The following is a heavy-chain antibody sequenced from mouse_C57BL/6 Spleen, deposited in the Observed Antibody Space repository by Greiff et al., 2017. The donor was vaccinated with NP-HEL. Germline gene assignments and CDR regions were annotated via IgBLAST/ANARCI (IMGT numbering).Heavy chain of an antibody. D-gene: IGHD2-3*01. CDR2: ILAGSGST. Sequence: QVQLQQSGAELMKPGASVKLSCKATGYTFTGYWIEWVKQRPGHGLEWIGEILAGSGSTNYNEKFKGKATFTADTSANTAYMQLSSLTTEDTAIYYCARSMMVTTLYYYAMDYWGQGTSVTVSS. CDR3: ARSMMVTTLYYYAMDY. V-gene: IGHV1-9*01. J-gene: IGHJ4*01. CDR1: GYTFTGYW.